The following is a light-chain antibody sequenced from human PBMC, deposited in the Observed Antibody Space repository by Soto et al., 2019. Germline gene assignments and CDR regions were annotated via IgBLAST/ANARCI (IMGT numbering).Light chain of an antibody. V-gene: IGKV3-20*01. CDR1: QSVSSD. CDR2: GAS. Sequence: IVMTQSPATLSVSPGERATLSCRASQSVSSDLAWYHQKPGQAPRLLIYGASTRATGIPDRFSGSGSGTDFTLTISRLEPEDFAVYFCQQYGSSPTTFGQGTKVDIK. J-gene: IGKJ1*01. CDR3: QQYGSSPTT.